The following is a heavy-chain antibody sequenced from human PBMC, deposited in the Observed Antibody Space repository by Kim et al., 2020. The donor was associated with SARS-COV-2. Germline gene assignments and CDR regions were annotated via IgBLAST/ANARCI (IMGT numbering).Heavy chain of an antibody. J-gene: IGHJ5*02. CDR1: GGSISSSSYY. CDR3: ASLGYYDFWSGYYPPHNWFDP. Sequence: SETLSLTCTVSGGSISSSSYYWGWIRQPPGKGLEWIGSIYYSGSTYYNPSLKSRVTISVDTSKNQFSLKLSSVTAADTAVYYCASLGYYDFWSGYYPPHNWFDPWGQGTLVTVSS. V-gene: IGHV4-39*07. D-gene: IGHD3-3*01. CDR2: IYYSGST.